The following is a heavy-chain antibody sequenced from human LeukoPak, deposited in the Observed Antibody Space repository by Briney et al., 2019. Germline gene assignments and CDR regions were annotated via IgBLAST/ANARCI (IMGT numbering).Heavy chain of an antibody. Sequence: GGVLRLSCAASGFTLSSYWMYWVRQAPGKGLVWVSHINSDGSRPTYADSVRGRFTISRDNAKNTLHLQMDSLRAEDTAVYYCARTSYCGGDCHHHFDYCGQGTLVTVSS. V-gene: IGHV3-74*01. J-gene: IGHJ4*02. CDR3: ARTSYCGGDCHHHFDY. CDR2: INSDGSRP. CDR1: GFTLSSYW. D-gene: IGHD2-21*02.